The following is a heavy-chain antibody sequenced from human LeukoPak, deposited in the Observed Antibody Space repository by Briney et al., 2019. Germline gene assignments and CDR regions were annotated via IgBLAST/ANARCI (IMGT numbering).Heavy chain of an antibody. V-gene: IGHV3-48*01. CDR1: GFTFSSYS. Sequence: GGSLRLSCAASGFTFSSYSMNWVRQAPGKGLEWVSYISSSSSTIYYADSVKGRFTISRDNSKNTLYLQMNSLRAEDTAVYYCARVTYGDYGGFDYWGQGTLVTVSS. D-gene: IGHD4-17*01. J-gene: IGHJ4*02. CDR2: ISSSSSTI. CDR3: ARVTYGDYGGFDY.